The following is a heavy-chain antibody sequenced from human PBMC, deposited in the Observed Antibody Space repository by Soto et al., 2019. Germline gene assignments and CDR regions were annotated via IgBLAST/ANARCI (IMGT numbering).Heavy chain of an antibody. CDR3: AKAGYYYDSSGYYFDY. J-gene: IGHJ4*02. CDR1: GFTFSSYA. D-gene: IGHD3-22*01. Sequence: GGSLRLSCAASGFTFSSYAMSWVRRAPGKGLEWVSAISGSGGSTYYADSVKGRFTISRDNSKNTLYLQMNSLRAEDTAVDYCAKAGYYYDSSGYYFDYWGQGTLVTVSS. CDR2: ISGSGGST. V-gene: IGHV3-23*01.